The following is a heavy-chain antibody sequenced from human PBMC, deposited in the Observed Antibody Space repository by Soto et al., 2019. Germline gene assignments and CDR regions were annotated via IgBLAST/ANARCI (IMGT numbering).Heavy chain of an antibody. CDR3: ASSRGELGYCSGGSCSPGSYYYYMDV. V-gene: IGHV1-8*01. D-gene: IGHD2-15*01. J-gene: IGHJ6*03. Sequence: QVQLVQSGAEVKKPGASVKVSCKASGYTFTSYDINWVRQATGQGLEWMGWMNPNSGNTGYAQKFQGRVTMTRNTSRSTAYRELSSLRSEARAVYYCASSRGELGYCSGGSCSPGSYYYYMDVWGKGTPVTV. CDR2: MNPNSGNT. CDR1: GYTFTSYD.